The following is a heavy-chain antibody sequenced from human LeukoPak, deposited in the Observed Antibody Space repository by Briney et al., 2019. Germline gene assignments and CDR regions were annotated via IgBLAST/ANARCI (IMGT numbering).Heavy chain of an antibody. CDR1: GYTFTSYA. Sequence: ASVKVSCKASGYTFTSYAMNWVRQAPGQGLEWMGWINTNTGNPTYAQGFTGRFVFSLDTSVSTAYLQISSLKAEDTAVYYCARPDERVPAAVNYYMDAWGKGTTVTVSS. V-gene: IGHV7-4-1*02. D-gene: IGHD2-2*01. CDR3: ARPDERVPAAVNYYMDA. J-gene: IGHJ6*03. CDR2: INTNTGNP.